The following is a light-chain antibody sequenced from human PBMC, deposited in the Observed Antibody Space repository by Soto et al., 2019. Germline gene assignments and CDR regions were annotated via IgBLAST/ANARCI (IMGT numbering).Light chain of an antibody. CDR2: WAS. V-gene: IGKV1-5*03. J-gene: IGKJ4*01. CDR1: QNINGY. CDR3: QQYSAYPLT. Sequence: DIQLTQSPSSLSASVGDRVTVTCRASQNINGYLAWYQQKPGKAPKLLIYWASSLISGVPSRFTGGESGTEFTLTISSLQPDDLATYYCQQYSAYPLTFGGGTKVDVK.